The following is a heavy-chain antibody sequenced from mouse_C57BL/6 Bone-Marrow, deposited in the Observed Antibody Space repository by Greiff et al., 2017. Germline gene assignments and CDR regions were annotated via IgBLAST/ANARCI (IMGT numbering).Heavy chain of an antibody. Sequence: VQLKQSGAELVRPGASVKLSCTASGFNIKDDYMHWVKQRPEQGLEWIGWIDPENGDTEYASKFQGKATITADTSSNTAYLQLSSLTSEDTAVYYCTTTVVATGDYAMDYWGQGTSVTVSS. CDR2: IDPENGDT. CDR1: GFNIKDDY. CDR3: TTTVVATGDYAMDY. J-gene: IGHJ4*01. D-gene: IGHD1-1*01. V-gene: IGHV14-4*01.